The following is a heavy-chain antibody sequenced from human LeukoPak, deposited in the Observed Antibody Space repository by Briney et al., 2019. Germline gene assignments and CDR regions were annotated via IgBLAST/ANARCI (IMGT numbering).Heavy chain of an antibody. CDR2: IGTTGDT. V-gene: IGHV3-13*01. Sequence: GGSLRLSCAASGFTFTTYDMHWVRQATGKGLEWVSAIGTTGDTYYPGSVMGRFTISRDSAKNSLYLQMNSLRAEDTAFYYCARDYCSGGSCYGGHDYWGQGTLVTVSS. D-gene: IGHD2-15*01. CDR3: ARDYCSGGSCYGGHDY. CDR1: GFTFTTYD. J-gene: IGHJ4*02.